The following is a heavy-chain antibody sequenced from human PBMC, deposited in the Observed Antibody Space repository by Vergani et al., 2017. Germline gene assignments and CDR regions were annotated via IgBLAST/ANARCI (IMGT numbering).Heavy chain of an antibody. CDR2: FYTSGST. Sequence: QVQLQESGPGLVKPSQTLSLTCTVSGGSISSGSYYWSWIRPPAGKGLEWIGRFYTSGSTNYNPSLKSRVTMSADTSKNQFSLKLSSVTAEDTAVYYCAAFPPLEPPDAFDIWGQGTMVTVSS. D-gene: IGHD1-1*01. CDR3: AAFPPLEPPDAFDI. J-gene: IGHJ3*02. V-gene: IGHV4-61*02. CDR1: GGSISSGSYY.